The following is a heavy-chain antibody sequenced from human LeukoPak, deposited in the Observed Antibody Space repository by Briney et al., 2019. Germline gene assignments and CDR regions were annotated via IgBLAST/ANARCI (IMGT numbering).Heavy chain of an antibody. CDR3: ARRGRYSSGWYNGWFDP. D-gene: IGHD6-19*01. V-gene: IGHV1-18*01. J-gene: IGHJ5*02. CDR1: GYTFTSYG. CDR2: ISAYNGNT. Sequence: ASVRVSCKASGYTFTSYGISWVRQAPGQGLEWIAWISAYNGNTNYAQKLQGRVTMTTDTSTSTAYMELRSLRSDDTAVYYCARRGRYSSGWYNGWFDPWGQGTLVTVSS.